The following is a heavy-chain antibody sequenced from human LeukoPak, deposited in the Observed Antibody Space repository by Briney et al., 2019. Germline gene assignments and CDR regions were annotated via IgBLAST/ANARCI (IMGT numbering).Heavy chain of an antibody. V-gene: IGHV3-9*01. Sequence: GGSLRLSCVASGFTFDDYAMHWVRQGPGKGLEWVSGISWNSGTIGYADSVRGRFTISRDNAKNSLYLQMNSLRPEDTALYYCVRGYSYGFDIWGQGTTVTVSS. J-gene: IGHJ3*02. CDR2: ISWNSGTI. D-gene: IGHD5-18*01. CDR1: GFTFDDYA. CDR3: VRGYSYGFDI.